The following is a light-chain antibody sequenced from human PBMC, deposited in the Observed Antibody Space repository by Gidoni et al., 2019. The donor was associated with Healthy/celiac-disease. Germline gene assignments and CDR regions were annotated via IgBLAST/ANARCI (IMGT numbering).Light chain of an antibody. V-gene: IGKV1-39*01. Sequence: DIQLTQSPTSLSASVGDRVTITCRAGQSISSYLNWYQQKPGKAPKLLIYAASCLQSGVPARFGGIGSGTDFTLTISSLQPEDYVTDYCQQSYSTARTFGQGAKVEIK. CDR2: AAS. CDR1: QSISSY. J-gene: IGKJ1*01. CDR3: QQSYSTART.